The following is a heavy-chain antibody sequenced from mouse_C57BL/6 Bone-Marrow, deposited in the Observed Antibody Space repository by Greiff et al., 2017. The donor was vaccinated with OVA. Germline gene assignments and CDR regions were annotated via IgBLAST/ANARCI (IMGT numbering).Heavy chain of an antibody. CDR1: GFTFSSYA. V-gene: IGHV5-4*01. D-gene: IGHD1-1*01. CDR3: ARDVLAVAY. Sequence: EVQRVESGGGLVKPGGSLKLSCAASGFTFSSYAMSWVRQTPEKRLEWVATISDGGSYTYYPDNVKGRFTISRDNAKNNLYLQMSHLKSEDTAMYYCARDVLAVAYWGQGTLVTVSA. CDR2: ISDGGSYT. J-gene: IGHJ3*01.